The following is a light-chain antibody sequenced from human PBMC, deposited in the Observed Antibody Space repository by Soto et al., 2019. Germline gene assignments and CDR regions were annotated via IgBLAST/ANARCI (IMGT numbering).Light chain of an antibody. CDR3: LQDYNYPWT. V-gene: IGKV1-6*02. J-gene: IGKJ1*01. CDR2: AAS. CDR1: QDIGND. Sequence: AIQVTQSPSSLSASVGDRVTITCRASQDIGNDLGWYQQKPGKAPRLLIYAASTFQSWVPSRFSGSGSGTDFTRTIGILQPEDSATYYCLQDYNYPWTFGQGTKVEIK.